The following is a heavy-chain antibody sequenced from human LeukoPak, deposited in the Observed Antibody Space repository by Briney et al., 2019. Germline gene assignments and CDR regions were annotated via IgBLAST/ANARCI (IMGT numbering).Heavy chain of an antibody. CDR1: GFTFSSYA. D-gene: IGHD6-19*01. Sequence: GGSLRLSCAASGFTFSSYAMSWVRQAPGKGLEWVSAISGSGGSTYYADSVKGRFTISRDNAEKSVYLHMSSLRAEDTAMYYCAREGDSSGSLGDYWGQGILVTVSS. CDR3: AREGDSSGSLGDY. CDR2: ISGSGGST. V-gene: IGHV3-23*01. J-gene: IGHJ4*02.